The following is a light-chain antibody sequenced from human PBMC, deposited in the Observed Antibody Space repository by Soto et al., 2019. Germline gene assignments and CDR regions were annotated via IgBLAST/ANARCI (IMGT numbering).Light chain of an antibody. J-gene: IGLJ1*01. CDR2: DVS. CDR3: SSYTSSSIYV. Sequence: QSALTQPASVSGSPGQSITISCTRTSSDVGGYNYVSWYQQHPGKAPKLMIYDVSNRPSGVSNRFSGSKSGNTASLTISGLQAEDEADYYCSSYTSSSIYVFGTGTKLTVL. CDR1: SSDVGGYNY. V-gene: IGLV2-14*01.